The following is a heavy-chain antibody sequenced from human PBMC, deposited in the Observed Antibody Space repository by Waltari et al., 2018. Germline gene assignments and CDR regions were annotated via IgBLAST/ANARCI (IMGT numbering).Heavy chain of an antibody. CDR2: ISYDGSNK. CDR3: AKDPNYDFWSGYSDY. Sequence: QVQLVESGGGVVQPGRSLRHSCAASGFTFSSYGMHWVRQAPGKGLEWVAVISYDGSNKYYADSVKGRFTISRDNSKNTLYLQMNSLRAEDTAVYYCAKDPNYDFWSGYSDYWGQGTLVTVSS. D-gene: IGHD3-3*01. CDR1: GFTFSSYG. V-gene: IGHV3-30*18. J-gene: IGHJ4*02.